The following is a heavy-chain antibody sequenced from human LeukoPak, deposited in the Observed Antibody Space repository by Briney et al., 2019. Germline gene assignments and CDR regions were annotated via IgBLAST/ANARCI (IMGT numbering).Heavy chain of an antibody. Sequence: GGSLRLSCAASGFTFSSYGMHWVRQAPGKGLEWVAFIRYDGSNKYYADSVKGRFTISRDNSKNTLYLQMNSLRAEDTAVYYCAKDAGITGSYFDYWGQGTLVTVSS. CDR2: IRYDGSNK. D-gene: IGHD3-10*01. V-gene: IGHV3-30*02. CDR1: GFTFSSYG. J-gene: IGHJ4*02. CDR3: AKDAGITGSYFDY.